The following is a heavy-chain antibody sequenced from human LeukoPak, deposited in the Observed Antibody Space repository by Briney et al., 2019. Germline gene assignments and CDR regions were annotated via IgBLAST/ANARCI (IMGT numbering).Heavy chain of an antibody. Sequence: SETLSLTCTVSGGSISSYYWSWIRQPPGKGLEWIGYIYTSGSTNYNPSLKSRVPISVDTSKNQFSLKLSSVTAADTAVYYCARQDSSSSPDPYYYYYYYMDVWGKGTTVTVSS. CDR1: GGSISSYY. CDR3: ARQDSSSSPDPYYYYYYYMDV. V-gene: IGHV4-4*09. J-gene: IGHJ6*03. CDR2: IYTSGST. D-gene: IGHD6-6*01.